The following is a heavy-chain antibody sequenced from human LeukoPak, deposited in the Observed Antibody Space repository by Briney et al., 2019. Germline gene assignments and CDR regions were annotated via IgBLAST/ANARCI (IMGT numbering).Heavy chain of an antibody. D-gene: IGHD3-16*01. J-gene: IGHJ5*02. CDR1: GFTFSDYY. Sequence: XAXSGFTFSDYYXXWIRQAPGKGXEWVSYISSSGTTIYYADSVKGRFTISRDNAKNSLYLQMNSLRAEGTAVYYCARGGNWFDPWGQGTLVTVSS. V-gene: IGHV3-11*04. CDR3: ARGGNWFDP. CDR2: ISSSGTTI.